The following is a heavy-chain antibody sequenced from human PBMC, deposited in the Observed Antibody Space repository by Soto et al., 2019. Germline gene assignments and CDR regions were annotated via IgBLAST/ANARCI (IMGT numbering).Heavy chain of an antibody. CDR2: ISYDGSNK. J-gene: IGHJ4*03. CDR1: GFTFSSYG. Sequence: LRLSCAASGFTFSSYGMHWVRQAPGKGLEWVAVISYDGSNKYYADSVKGRFTISRDNSKNTLYLQMNSLRAEDTAVYYCANSGYCSGGSCYWGQGTMVTVSS. D-gene: IGHD2-15*01. CDR3: ANSGYCSGGSCY. V-gene: IGHV3-30*18.